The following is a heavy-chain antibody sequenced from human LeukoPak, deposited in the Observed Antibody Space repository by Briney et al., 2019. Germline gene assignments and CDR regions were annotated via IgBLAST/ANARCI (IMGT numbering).Heavy chain of an antibody. CDR1: GASLSSNTYW. Sequence: SETLSLTCTVSGASLSSNTYWWGWIRPPPGKRLEWIGTIYYTRTTYYRPSLKSRVTISVDTSKSQFSLKLSSVTAADTAVYYCARHDYAFGMVVDPWGQGTLVTVSS. V-gene: IGHV4-39*01. CDR2: IYYTRTT. D-gene: IGHD4-17*01. CDR3: ARHDYAFGMVVDP. J-gene: IGHJ5*02.